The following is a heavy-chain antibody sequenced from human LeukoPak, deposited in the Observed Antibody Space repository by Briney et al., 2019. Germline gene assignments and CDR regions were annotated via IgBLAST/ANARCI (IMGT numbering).Heavy chain of an antibody. CDR1: GFSLSTSRVG. CDR3: ARRRSDDSSGYYYPYFDY. V-gene: IGHV2-5*02. D-gene: IGHD3-22*01. Sequence: ESGPTQVNPTQTLTLTCTFSGFSLSTSRVGVGWIRQPPGEALEWLALIYWDDDKRYSPSLKSRLTITNDTSKNQVVLTVTNMDPVDTATYFCARRRSDDSSGYYYPYFDYWGQGTLVTVSS. J-gene: IGHJ4*02. CDR2: IYWDDDK.